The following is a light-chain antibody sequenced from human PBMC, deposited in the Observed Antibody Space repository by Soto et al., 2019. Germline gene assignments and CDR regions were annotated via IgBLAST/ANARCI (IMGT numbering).Light chain of an antibody. CDR1: QSVSSY. J-gene: IGKJ4*01. V-gene: IGKV3-11*01. CDR2: DAS. Sequence: EIVLTQSPATLSLSPGERATLSCRASQSVSSYLAWYQQKPGQAPRLLIYDASNRATGIPARFSGSGSGTDLTLTISSLEPEDFAVYYCQKRSNWPPAFGGGTKGEIK. CDR3: QKRSNWPPA.